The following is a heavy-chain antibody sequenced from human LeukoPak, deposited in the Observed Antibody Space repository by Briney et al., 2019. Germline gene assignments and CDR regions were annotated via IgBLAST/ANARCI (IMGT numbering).Heavy chain of an antibody. J-gene: IGHJ4*02. Sequence: GASVKVSCKASGYTFTTHDINWVRQATGQGLEWMGWMNPDSGNTGYAQKFLGRLTMTRDTSTSTAYMELSSLRSEDTAVYYCARLSPSIAARRPIYYFDYWGQGTLVTVSS. V-gene: IGHV1-8*01. CDR1: GYTFTTHD. CDR2: MNPDSGNT. CDR3: ARLSPSIAARRPIYYFDY. D-gene: IGHD6-6*01.